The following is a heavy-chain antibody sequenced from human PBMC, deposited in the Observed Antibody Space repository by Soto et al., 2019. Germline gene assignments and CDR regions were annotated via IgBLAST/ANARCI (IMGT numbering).Heavy chain of an antibody. CDR3: ARVRLDIVATPEYYFDY. CDR2: IYYSGST. J-gene: IGHJ4*02. CDR1: GGSISSGGYY. Sequence: PSETLSLTCTVSGGSISSGGYYWSWIRQHPGKGLEWIGYIYYSGSTYYNPSLKSRVTISVDTSKNQFSLKLSSVTAADTAVYYCARVRLDIVATPEYYFDYWGQGTLVTVSS. D-gene: IGHD5-12*01. V-gene: IGHV4-31*03.